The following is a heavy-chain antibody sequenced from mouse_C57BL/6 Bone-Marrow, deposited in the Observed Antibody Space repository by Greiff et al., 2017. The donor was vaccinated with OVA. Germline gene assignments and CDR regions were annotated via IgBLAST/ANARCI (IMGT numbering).Heavy chain of an antibody. CDR1: GYTFTDYE. J-gene: IGHJ4*01. Sequence: QVQLQQSGAELVRPGASVKLSCKASGYTFTDYEMHWVKQTPVHGLEWIGAIDPETGGTDYNQKFKGKATLTADKSSSTAYMELRSLTSEDSAVYCCTRKEALYAMDYWGQGTSVTVSS. V-gene: IGHV1-23*01. CDR3: TRKEALYAMDY. CDR2: IDPETGGT.